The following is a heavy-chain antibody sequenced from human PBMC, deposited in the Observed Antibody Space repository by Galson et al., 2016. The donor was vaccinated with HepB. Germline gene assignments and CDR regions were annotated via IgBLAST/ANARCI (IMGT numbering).Heavy chain of an antibody. Sequence: SLRLSCAVSGFTLRNYALAWLRQVPGKGLQWVSSITGSGSYTYYADSVKGRFTVSRDNAKNTLYLQLNSLTAEDTAIYYCAKQPKEGANYDTYFDSWGQGALVSVSS. D-gene: IGHD3-3*01. V-gene: IGHV3-23*01. CDR3: AKQPKEGANYDTYFDS. CDR2: ITGSGSYT. CDR1: GFTLRNYA. J-gene: IGHJ4*02.